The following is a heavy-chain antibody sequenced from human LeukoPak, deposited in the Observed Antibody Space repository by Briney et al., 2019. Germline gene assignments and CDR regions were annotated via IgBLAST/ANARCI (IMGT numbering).Heavy chain of an antibody. D-gene: IGHD3-22*01. CDR1: GFTFSNYG. CDR2: ISYDGGTD. CDR3: ARVNYYELYFDL. Sequence: GGSLRLSCTASGFTFSNYGMHWVRQAPGKGLEWVAVISYDGGTDHYADSVKGRFTISRDTFKNTLSLQMSSLRTEDTAVYYCARVNYYELYFDLWGRGTLVTVSS. J-gene: IGHJ2*01. V-gene: IGHV3-30*03.